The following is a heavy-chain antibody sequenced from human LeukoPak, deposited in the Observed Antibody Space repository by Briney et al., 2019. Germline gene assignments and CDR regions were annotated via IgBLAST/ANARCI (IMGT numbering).Heavy chain of an antibody. CDR1: GFAVSSNY. J-gene: IGHJ4*02. D-gene: IGHD3-16*02. Sequence: PGGSLRLSCAASGFAVSSNYMSWVRQPPGKGLEWIGEINHSGSTNYNPSLKSRVTISVDTSKNQFSLKLSSVTAADTAVYYCARSYDYVWGSYRRLSPYFDYWGQGTLVTVSS. V-gene: IGHV4-34*01. CDR2: INHSGST. CDR3: ARSYDYVWGSYRRLSPYFDY.